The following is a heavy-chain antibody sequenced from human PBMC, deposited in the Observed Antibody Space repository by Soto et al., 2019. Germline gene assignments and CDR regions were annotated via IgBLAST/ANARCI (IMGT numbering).Heavy chain of an antibody. J-gene: IGHJ4*02. Sequence: QVQLVQSGAEVKKPGASVKVSCKASGYTFTSYGISWVRQAPGQGLEWMGWISAYNGNTNYAQKLQGRVTMTTGTSTSTAYMELRSLRSDDTAVYYCAREPHSGSYYVPTDYWGQGTLVTVSS. V-gene: IGHV1-18*01. CDR1: GYTFTSYG. CDR3: AREPHSGSYYVPTDY. D-gene: IGHD1-26*01. CDR2: ISAYNGNT.